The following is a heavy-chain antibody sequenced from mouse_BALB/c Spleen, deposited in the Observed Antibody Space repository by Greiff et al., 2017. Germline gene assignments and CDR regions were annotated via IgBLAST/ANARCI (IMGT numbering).Heavy chain of an antibody. J-gene: IGHJ2*01. CDR1: GFTFSSYG. CDR3: ARVGY. CDR2: INSNGGST. Sequence: DVHLVESGGGLVQPGGSLKLSCAASGFTFSSYGMSWVRQTPDKRLELVATINSNGGSTYYPDSVKGRFTISRDNAKNTLYLQMSSLKSEDTAMYYCARVGYWGQGTTLTVSS. V-gene: IGHV5-6-3*01.